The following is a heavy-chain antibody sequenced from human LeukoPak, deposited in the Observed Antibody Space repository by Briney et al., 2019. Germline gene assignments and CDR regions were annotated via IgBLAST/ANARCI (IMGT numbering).Heavy chain of an antibody. J-gene: IGHJ1*01. CDR3: AKYVKEWLVRGDFQH. CDR1: GFTFSSYA. D-gene: IGHD6-19*01. V-gene: IGHV3-23*01. CDR2: ISGSGGST. Sequence: GGSLRLSCAASGFTFSSYAMSWVRQAPGKGLEWVSAISGSGGSTYYADSVKGRFTISRDNSENTLYLQMNSLRAEDTAVYYCAKYVKEWLVRGDFQHWGQGTLVTVSS.